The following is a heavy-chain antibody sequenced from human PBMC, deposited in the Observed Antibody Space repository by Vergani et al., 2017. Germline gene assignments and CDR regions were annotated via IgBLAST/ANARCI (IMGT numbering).Heavy chain of an antibody. CDR1: GLTFSSCA. CDR2: MSDISDIA. Sequence: EVQLLESGGGLVQPGGSLRLSCAASGLTFSSCAMTWVRQAPGKRLEWVSSMSDISDIATYADSVKGRFTISRDNSKYTLYLHLRSLRYEDTAVYYCAKSRQPIKKIASIIKQSHRLSDLDSWGRGTLVTVSS. J-gene: IGHJ4*02. CDR3: AKSRQPIKKIASIIKQSHRLSDLDS. D-gene: IGHD3/OR15-3a*01. V-gene: IGHV3-23*01.